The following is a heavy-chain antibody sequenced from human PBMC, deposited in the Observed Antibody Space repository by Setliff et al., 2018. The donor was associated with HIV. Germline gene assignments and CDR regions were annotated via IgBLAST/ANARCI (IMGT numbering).Heavy chain of an antibody. D-gene: IGHD2-2*01. V-gene: IGHV1-69*10. CDR3: ASAYCSSTSCYVRWGDGMDV. CDR2: ILPFLGMG. J-gene: IGHJ6*02. Sequence: SVKVSCKASGYTFTNYYMRWVRQAPGQGLEWVGGILPFLGMGDFAQKFQGRVTITTDESTSTAYMELSSLRSEDTAMYYCASAYCSSTSCYVRWGDGMDVWGQGTTVTVSS. CDR1: GYTFTNYY.